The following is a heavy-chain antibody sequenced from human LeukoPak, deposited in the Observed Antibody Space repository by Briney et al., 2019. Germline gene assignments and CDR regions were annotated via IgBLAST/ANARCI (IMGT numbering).Heavy chain of an antibody. V-gene: IGHV4-61*02. D-gene: IGHD1-26*01. Sequence: PSQTLSLTCTVSGGSISSGSYYWSWIRQPAGTGLEWIGRIYTSGSTNYNPSLKSRVTISVDTSKNQFSLKLSSVTAADTAVYYCARASIFAVGATLIWPNAFDIWGQGTMVTVSS. CDR3: ARASIFAVGATLIWPNAFDI. CDR2: IYTSGST. CDR1: GGSISSGSYY. J-gene: IGHJ3*02.